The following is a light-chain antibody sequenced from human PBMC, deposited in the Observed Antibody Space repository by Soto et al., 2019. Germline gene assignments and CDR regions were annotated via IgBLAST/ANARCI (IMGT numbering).Light chain of an antibody. Sequence: QSVLTQPASVSGSPGQSITISCIGTSYDVGAYKYVSWYQQHPGKAPKLMIYEVSNRPSGVSNRFSGSKSGNTASLTISGLQAEDEADYYCSSYTSSNIVIFGGGTKLTVL. CDR3: SSYTSSNIVI. CDR1: SYDVGAYKY. CDR2: EVS. J-gene: IGLJ2*01. V-gene: IGLV2-14*01.